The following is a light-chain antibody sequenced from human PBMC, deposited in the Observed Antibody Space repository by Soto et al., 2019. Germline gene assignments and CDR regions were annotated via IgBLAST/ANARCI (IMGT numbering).Light chain of an antibody. CDR3: QQYNNWPRT. Sequence: EIVMTQSPATLSVSPGERATLSCRASQSVSSNLAWYQQKPGQAPRLLIYGASTRATGIPARFSGSGSGTEFTLTISSLPSADSALYYCQQYNNWPRTFGQGTKVDIK. J-gene: IGKJ1*01. V-gene: IGKV3-15*01. CDR1: QSVSSN. CDR2: GAS.